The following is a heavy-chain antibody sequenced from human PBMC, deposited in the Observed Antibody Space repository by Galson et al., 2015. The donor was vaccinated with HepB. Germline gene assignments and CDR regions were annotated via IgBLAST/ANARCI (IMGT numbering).Heavy chain of an antibody. CDR2: IYPSASET. D-gene: IGHD5-12*01. CDR3: ARRRIYGSGIYGMDV. V-gene: IGHV5-51*01. Sequence: QSGAEVKKPGESLKISCEASGYKFSMYWIGWVRQMPGRGLEWMGVIYPSASETRYSPSFQGQVTISVDKSINTAYLQWSSLKASDTAMYYCARRRIYGSGIYGMDVWGQGTT. J-gene: IGHJ6*02. CDR1: GYKFSMYW.